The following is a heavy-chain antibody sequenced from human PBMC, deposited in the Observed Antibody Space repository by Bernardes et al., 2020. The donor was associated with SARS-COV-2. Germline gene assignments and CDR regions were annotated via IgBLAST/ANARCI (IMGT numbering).Heavy chain of an antibody. D-gene: IGHD3-22*01. CDR1: GFTFSSYG. Sequence: GGSLRLSRAASGFTFSSYGMHWVRQAPGKGLEWVAVIWYDGSNKYYADSVKGRFTISRDNSKNTLYLQMNSLRAEDTAVYYCARDVGTYYYDSSGYNEFDYWGQGTLVTVSS. CDR2: IWYDGSNK. V-gene: IGHV3-33*01. J-gene: IGHJ4*02. CDR3: ARDVGTYYYDSSGYNEFDY.